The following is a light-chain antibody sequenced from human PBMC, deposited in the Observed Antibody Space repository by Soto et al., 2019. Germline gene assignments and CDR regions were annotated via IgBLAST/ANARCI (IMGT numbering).Light chain of an antibody. CDR1: SGHSSYA. J-gene: IGLJ2*01. Sequence: QLVLTQSPSASASLGASVKLTCTLSSGHSSYAIAWHQQQPEKGPRYLMKLNSDGSHSKGDGIPDRFSGSSSGAERYLTIPGPRSENESEYSGRPWAPGPVVFGGGTKVPVL. CDR3: RPWAPGPVV. V-gene: IGLV4-69*01. CDR2: LNSDGSH.